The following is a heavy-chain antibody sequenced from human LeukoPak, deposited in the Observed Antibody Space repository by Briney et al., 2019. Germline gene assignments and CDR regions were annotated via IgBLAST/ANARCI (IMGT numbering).Heavy chain of an antibody. Sequence: GGSLRLSCAASGFTFSSYAMHWVRQAPGKGLEWVSGISWNSDSIGYADSVKGRFTISRDNARNSVYLQMSSLRAEDTGVYYCATTLNIATPGYLWGQGALVTVSS. D-gene: IGHD3-9*01. V-gene: IGHV3-9*01. CDR1: GFTFSSYA. CDR3: ATTLNIATPGYL. J-gene: IGHJ4*02. CDR2: ISWNSDSI.